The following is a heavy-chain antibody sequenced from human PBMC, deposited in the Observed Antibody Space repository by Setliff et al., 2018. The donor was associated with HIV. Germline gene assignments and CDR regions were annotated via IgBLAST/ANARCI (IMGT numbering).Heavy chain of an antibody. D-gene: IGHD3-10*01. Sequence: SETLSLTCTVSGGSISSSSYYWSWIRQAPGKGLEWIGSIYSRGSTYYNPSLKSRVTISVDTSKNQFSLKLSSVTAADTAVYYCARHHPLKQWFFIDLWGQGSLVTVSS. CDR2: IYSRGST. V-gene: IGHV4-39*07. CDR3: ARHHPLKQWFFIDL. J-gene: IGHJ5*02. CDR1: GGSISSSSYY.